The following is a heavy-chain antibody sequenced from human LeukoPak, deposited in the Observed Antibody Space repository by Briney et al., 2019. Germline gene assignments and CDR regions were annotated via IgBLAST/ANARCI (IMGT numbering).Heavy chain of an antibody. CDR1: GFTFSGYA. D-gene: IGHD3-3*01. CDR3: ATDGGTAAFWSGYYYYYMDV. J-gene: IGHJ6*03. CDR2: ISYDGSNK. V-gene: IGHV3-30*04. Sequence: GGSLRLSCSASGFTFSGYAMHRVRQAPGQGLEGLAVISYDGSNKYYAASVKGRFTISRDNSKNTLYLQMNSLRAEDTAVYYCATDGGTAAFWSGYYYYYMDVWGKGTTVTVSS.